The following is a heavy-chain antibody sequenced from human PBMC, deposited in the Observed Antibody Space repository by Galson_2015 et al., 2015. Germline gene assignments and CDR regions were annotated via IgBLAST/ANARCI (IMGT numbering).Heavy chain of an antibody. J-gene: IGHJ5*02. V-gene: IGHV7-4-1*02. CDR1: GYTFTSYA. Sequence: SVKVSCKASGYTFTSYAMNWVRQATGQGLEWMGWINTNTGNPTYAQGFTGRFVFSLDTSVSTAYLQISSLKAEDTAVYYCARAEVLRYFDWFVDWFDPWGQGTLVTVSS. D-gene: IGHD3-9*01. CDR2: INTNTGNP. CDR3: ARAEVLRYFDWFVDWFDP.